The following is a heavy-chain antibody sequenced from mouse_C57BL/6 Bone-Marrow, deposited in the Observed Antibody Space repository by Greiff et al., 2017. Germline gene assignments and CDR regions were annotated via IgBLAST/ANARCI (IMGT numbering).Heavy chain of an antibody. D-gene: IGHD2-5*01. CDR2: ILPGSGST. V-gene: IGHV1-9*01. CDR3: ARYYSRGGFDY. CDR1: GYTFTGYW. J-gene: IGHJ2*01. Sequence: VQLQESGAELMKPGASVKLSCKATGYTFTGYWIEWVKQRHGHGLEWIGEILPGSGSTTYNEKFKGKATFTADTSSNTAYMQLSSLTTEDSAIYYCARYYSRGGFDYWGQGTTLTVSS.